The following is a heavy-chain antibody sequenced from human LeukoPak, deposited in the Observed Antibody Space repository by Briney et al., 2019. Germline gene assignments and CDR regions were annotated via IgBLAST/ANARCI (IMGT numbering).Heavy chain of an antibody. V-gene: IGHV1-69*04. CDR3: ARASLDYYDSSGMIDY. J-gene: IGHJ4*02. Sequence: GASVTVSCKASGGTFSSYAISWVRQAPGQGLEWMGRIIPILGIANYAQKFQGRVTITADKSTSTAYMELSSLRSEDTAVYYCARASLDYYDSSGMIDYWGQGTLVTVSS. CDR2: IIPILGIA. D-gene: IGHD3-22*01. CDR1: GGTFSSYA.